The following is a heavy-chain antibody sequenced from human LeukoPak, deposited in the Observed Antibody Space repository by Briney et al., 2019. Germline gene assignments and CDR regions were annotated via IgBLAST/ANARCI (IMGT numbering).Heavy chain of an antibody. CDR3: ARGYGSGSYYKY. J-gene: IGHJ4*02. D-gene: IGHD3-10*01. CDR1: GGSFSGYC. Sequence: SETLSLTCAVYGGSFSGYCWGWVRQPPGKGLEWIGEINKSGNTEHNPSVKGRVTISLDASKNQFSLKLSSVTAADTAVYYCARGYGSGSYYKYWGQGTLVTVSS. CDR2: INKSGNT. V-gene: IGHV4-34*01.